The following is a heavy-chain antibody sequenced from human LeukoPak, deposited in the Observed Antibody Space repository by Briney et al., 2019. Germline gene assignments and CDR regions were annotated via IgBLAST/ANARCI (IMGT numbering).Heavy chain of an antibody. D-gene: IGHD3-10*01. Sequence: GGSLRLSCAASGFTFSSYSMNWVRQAPGKGLEWVSSISSSSSYIYYADSVKGRFTISRDNAKNSLYLQMNSLRAEDTAVYYCARHFTGIDYGDYWGQGTLVTVSS. CDR1: GFTFSSYS. CDR2: ISSSSSYI. CDR3: ARHFTGIDYGDY. V-gene: IGHV3-21*01. J-gene: IGHJ4*02.